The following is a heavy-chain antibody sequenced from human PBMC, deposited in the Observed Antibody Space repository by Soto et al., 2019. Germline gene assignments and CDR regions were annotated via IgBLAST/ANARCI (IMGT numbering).Heavy chain of an antibody. V-gene: IGHV4-34*01. J-gene: IGHJ5*02. CDR3: ASLYSRSGNWFDP. Sequence: SETLSLTCAVYGGSFSGYYWSWISQPPGKGLEWIGEINHSGSTNYNPSLKSRVTISVDTSKNQFSLKLSSVTAADTAVYYCASLYSRSGNWFDPWGQGTLVTVSS. D-gene: IGHD6-13*01. CDR1: GGSFSGYY. CDR2: INHSGST.